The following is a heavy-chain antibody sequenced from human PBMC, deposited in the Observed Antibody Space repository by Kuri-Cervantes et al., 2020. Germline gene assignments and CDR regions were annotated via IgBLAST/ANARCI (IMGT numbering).Heavy chain of an antibody. J-gene: IGHJ6*03. V-gene: IGHV3-13*01. CDR2: IDTAGDR. D-gene: IGHD2-2*01. CDR1: GFIFRSYD. CDR3: ARVRVPATAYYYYYYMDV. Sequence: ETLSLTCAASGFIFRSYDMHWVRQATGKGLEYVSAIDTAGDRYYPGSVKGRVTISRENAKNALYLQMNSLRAGDTAVYYCARVRVPATAYYYYYYMDVWGKGTTVTVSS.